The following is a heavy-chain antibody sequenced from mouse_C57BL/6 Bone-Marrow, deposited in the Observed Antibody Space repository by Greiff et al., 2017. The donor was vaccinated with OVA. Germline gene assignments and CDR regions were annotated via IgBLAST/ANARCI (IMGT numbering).Heavy chain of an antibody. CDR2: IWSGGST. Sequence: QVQLKESGPGLVQPSQSLSITCTVSGFSLPSYGVHWVRQSPGKGLEWLGVIWSGGSTDYNAAFISRLSISKDNSKSQVFFKMNSLQADDTAIYYCAREGGYYEGLFAYWGQGTLVTVSA. V-gene: IGHV2-2*01. CDR3: AREGGYYEGLFAY. J-gene: IGHJ3*01. CDR1: GFSLPSYG. D-gene: IGHD2-3*01.